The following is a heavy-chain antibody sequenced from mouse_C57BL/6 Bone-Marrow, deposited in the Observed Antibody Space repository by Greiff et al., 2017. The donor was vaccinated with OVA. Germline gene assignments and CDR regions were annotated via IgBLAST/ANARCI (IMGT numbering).Heavy chain of an antibody. CDR3: ARPNYYGSPFAY. CDR2: ISSGGSYT. Sequence: EVKVVESGGDLVKPGGSLKLSCAASGFTFSSYGMSWVRQTPDKRLEWVATISSGGSYTYYPDSVKGRFTISRDNAKNTLYLQMSSLKSEDTAMYYCARPNYYGSPFAYWGQGTLVTVSA. J-gene: IGHJ3*01. CDR1: GFTFSSYG. D-gene: IGHD1-1*01. V-gene: IGHV5-6*01.